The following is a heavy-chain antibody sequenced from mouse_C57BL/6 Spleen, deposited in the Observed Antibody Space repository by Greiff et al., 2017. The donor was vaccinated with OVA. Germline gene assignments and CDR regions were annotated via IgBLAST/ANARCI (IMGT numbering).Heavy chain of an antibody. V-gene: IGHV1-81*01. Sequence: VQLQQSGAELARPGASVKLSCKASGYTFTSYGISWVKQRTGQGLEWIGEIYPRSGNTYYNEKFKGKATLTADKSSSTAYMELRSLTSEDSADYCCARAEYYSKCHWDFDVWGTGTTVTVSS. J-gene: IGHJ1*03. CDR3: ARAEYYSKCHWDFDV. CDR2: IYPRSGNT. D-gene: IGHD2-5*01. CDR1: GYTFTSYG.